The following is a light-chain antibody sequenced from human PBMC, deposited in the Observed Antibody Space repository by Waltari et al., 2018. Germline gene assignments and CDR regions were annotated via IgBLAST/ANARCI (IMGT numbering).Light chain of an antibody. CDR3: CSYTSTSTYV. CDR2: EVS. J-gene: IGLJ1*01. V-gene: IGLV2-14*01. CDR1: ISVIGRYNF. Sequence: QSALTQPASVSGSPGQSIAISCTGSISVIGRYNFVSWYQHHPGTAPKLIIYEVSKRPSGVSLRFSGSKSGSTASLTISGLQAEDETTYYCCSYTSTSTYVFGNGTKVAVL.